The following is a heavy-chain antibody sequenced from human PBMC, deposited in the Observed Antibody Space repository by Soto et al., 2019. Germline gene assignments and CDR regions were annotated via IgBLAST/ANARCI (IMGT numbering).Heavy chain of an antibody. CDR3: AREEYRQVDH. Sequence: QVQLVQSGTEVKKPGASVKVSCKASGYTFTNYGITWVRQAPGQGLEWMGWISTNSGHTDYAQKCRGRCTRTTDRSTTTAYLDLRSLRSDDTAVYDCAREEYRQVDHWGQGTLVTVSA. CDR1: GYTFTNYG. V-gene: IGHV1-18*04. CDR2: ISTNSGHT. D-gene: IGHD3-16*02. J-gene: IGHJ5*02.